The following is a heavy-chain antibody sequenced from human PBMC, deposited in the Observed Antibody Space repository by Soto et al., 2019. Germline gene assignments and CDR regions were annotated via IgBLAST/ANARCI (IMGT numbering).Heavy chain of an antibody. V-gene: IGHV1-69*06. D-gene: IGHD6-19*01. CDR3: ATAHNSGWYFFDY. CDR1: GGSFSTLG. J-gene: IGHJ4*02. Sequence: ASVKVSCKASGGSFSTLGINWVRQAPGQGLEWMGGIIPLFGKARYAETSQGRVTITADTSTGTAYMEVSSLRSDDTAVFYCATAHNSGWYFFDYWGPGTLVTVSS. CDR2: IIPLFGKA.